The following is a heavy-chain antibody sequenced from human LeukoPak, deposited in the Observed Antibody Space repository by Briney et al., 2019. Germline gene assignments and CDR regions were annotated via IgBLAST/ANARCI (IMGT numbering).Heavy chain of an antibody. D-gene: IGHD6-13*01. CDR1: GFTFSSYA. J-gene: IGHJ4*02. V-gene: IGHV3-64D*06. Sequence: GGSLRLSCSASGFTFSSYAMHWVRQAPGKGLEYDSAISSNGGSTYYADSVKGRFTISRDNSKNTLYLQMSSLRAEDTAVYYCVKDWRAAAPPDWGQGTLVTVSS. CDR2: ISSNGGST. CDR3: VKDWRAAAPPD.